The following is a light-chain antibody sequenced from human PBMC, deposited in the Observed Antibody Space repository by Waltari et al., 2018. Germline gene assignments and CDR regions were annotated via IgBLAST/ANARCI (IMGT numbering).Light chain of an antibody. Sequence: DIQMTQSPSSLSAAVGDRVTLTCRASKSISSYLNWYQQKPGKAPKLLFYAASSLQSGVPSRFSGSGSGTDFTLNISSLQPEDFATYYCQQSYSTTWTFGQGTKVEIK. V-gene: IGKV1-39*01. CDR3: QQSYSTTWT. J-gene: IGKJ1*01. CDR2: AAS. CDR1: KSISSY.